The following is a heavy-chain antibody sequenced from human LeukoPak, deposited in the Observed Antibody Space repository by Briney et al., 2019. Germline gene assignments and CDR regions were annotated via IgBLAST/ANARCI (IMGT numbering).Heavy chain of an antibody. V-gene: IGHV3-30*03. Sequence: SCKVSGYTLTELSMHWVRQAPGKGLEWVAVISYDGSNKYYADSVKGRFTISRDNSKNTLYLQMNSLRAEDTAVYYCARGSIHSSSSRDYMDVWGKGTTVTVSS. D-gene: IGHD6-6*01. CDR3: ARGSIHSSSSRDYMDV. CDR1: GYTLTELS. CDR2: ISYDGSNK. J-gene: IGHJ6*03.